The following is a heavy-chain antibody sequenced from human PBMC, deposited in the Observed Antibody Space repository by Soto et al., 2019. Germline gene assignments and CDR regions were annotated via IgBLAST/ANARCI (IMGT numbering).Heavy chain of an antibody. Sequence: LRLSCAASGFTFSSYSMNWVRQAPGKGLEWVSSISSSSSYIYYADSVKGRFTISRDNAKNSLYLQMNSLRAEDTAVYYCARVGDGGDYYYYGMDVWGQGTTVTVSS. CDR1: GFTFSSYS. CDR2: ISSSSSYI. CDR3: ARVGDGGDYYYYGMDV. J-gene: IGHJ6*02. V-gene: IGHV3-21*01. D-gene: IGHD3-16*01.